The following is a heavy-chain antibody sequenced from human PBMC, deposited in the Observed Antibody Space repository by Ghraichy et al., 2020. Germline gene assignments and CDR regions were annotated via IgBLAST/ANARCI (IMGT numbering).Heavy chain of an antibody. CDR1: GGSVSSFDW. D-gene: IGHD6-13*01. CDR2: IYQSGAT. V-gene: IGHV4-4*02. J-gene: IGHJ6*02. CDR3: ARVTTLAATATFHPYYAMDV. Sequence: SETLSLTCTVSGGSVSSFDWWNWVRQAPGKGLEWIGEIYQSGATNYNPSLQSRVTISIDKSKNQFSLKVPSVTAADTAVYYCARVTTLAATATFHPYYAMDVWGQGTTVTVSS.